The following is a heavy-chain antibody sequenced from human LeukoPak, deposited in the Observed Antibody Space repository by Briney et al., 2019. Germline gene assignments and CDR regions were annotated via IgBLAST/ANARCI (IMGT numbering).Heavy chain of an antibody. Sequence: AAVKVSRKSSGYTFTSYGICWVRQGPGQGMEWMGWICAYDGNTNYSRKLQGRATMTTDTSTSTAYMELRSLRSDCTAVYYCARDRSSRDCSSTSCYLNDWGQGTLVTVSS. V-gene: IGHV1-18*01. D-gene: IGHD2-2*01. CDR2: ICAYDGNT. CDR1: GYTFTSYG. CDR3: ARDRSSRDCSSTSCYLND. J-gene: IGHJ4*02.